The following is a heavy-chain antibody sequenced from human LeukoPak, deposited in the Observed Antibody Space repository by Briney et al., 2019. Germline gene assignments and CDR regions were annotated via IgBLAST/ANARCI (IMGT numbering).Heavy chain of an antibody. Sequence: ASVKVSCKDSGGTFSSYAISWVRQAPGQGLEWMGRIIPILGIANYAQKFQGRVTITADKSTSTAYMELSSLRSEDTAVYYCAREAYGSGSFGDYWGQGTLVTVSS. CDR2: IIPILGIA. V-gene: IGHV1-69*04. J-gene: IGHJ4*02. D-gene: IGHD3-10*01. CDR3: AREAYGSGSFGDY. CDR1: GGTFSSYA.